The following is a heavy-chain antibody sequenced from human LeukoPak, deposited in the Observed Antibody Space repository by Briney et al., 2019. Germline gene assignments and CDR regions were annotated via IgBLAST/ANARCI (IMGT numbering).Heavy chain of an antibody. J-gene: IGHJ4*02. D-gene: IGHD5-12*01. CDR1: GFTFDDYA. CDR2: ISWNSGSI. V-gene: IGHV3-9*01. Sequence: GGSLRLSCAASGFTFDDYAMHWVRQAPGKGLEWVSGISWNSGSIGYADSVKGRFTISRDNAKNSLYLQMNSLRAEDTAVYYCARDGGYDYDLSPDYWGQGTLVTVSS. CDR3: ARDGGYDYDLSPDY.